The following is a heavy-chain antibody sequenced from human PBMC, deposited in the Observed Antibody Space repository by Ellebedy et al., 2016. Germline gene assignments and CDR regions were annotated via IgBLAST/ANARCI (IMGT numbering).Heavy chain of an antibody. Sequence: GESLKISCAASGFIVSSNYMSWVRQAPGKGLEWVSIIYGDGTTFYADSVKGRLTISRDDSKNTLYLQMNSLRAEDTAVYFCARGLPQWGWGQGTLVTVSS. CDR2: IYGDGTT. J-gene: IGHJ4*02. CDR1: GFIVSSNY. CDR3: ARGLPQWG. D-gene: IGHD6-19*01. V-gene: IGHV3-53*01.